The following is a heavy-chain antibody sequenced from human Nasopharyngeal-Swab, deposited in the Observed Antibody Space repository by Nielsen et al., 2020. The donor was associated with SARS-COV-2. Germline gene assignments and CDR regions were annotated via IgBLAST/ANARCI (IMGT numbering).Heavy chain of an antibody. D-gene: IGHD3-10*01. CDR2: IYYSGST. Sequence: SETLSLTCTVSGGSISSGDYYWSWIRQPPGKGLEWIGYIYYSGSTYYNPSLKSRVTISVDMSKNQFSLKLSSVTAADTAVYYCARGSSYYGSGSYYTIDYWGQGTLVTVSS. J-gene: IGHJ4*02. V-gene: IGHV4-30-4*01. CDR3: ARGSSYYGSGSYYTIDY. CDR1: GGSISSGDYY.